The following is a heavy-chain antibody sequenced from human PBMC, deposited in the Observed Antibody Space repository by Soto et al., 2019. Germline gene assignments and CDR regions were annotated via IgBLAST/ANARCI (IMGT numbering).Heavy chain of an antibody. J-gene: IGHJ4*02. V-gene: IGHV1-69*06. D-gene: IGHD2-2*01. CDR2: ILPIFATA. Sequence: QVQLVQSGAEVKKPGSSVKVSCKASGGTFNNYVVNWVRQAPGQGLEWMGGILPIFATASYAQKFQGRVTITADKSTSTAYMELTSLRSEDTAVYYCAGRCDSTTCLGHFDYWGQGTLVTVAS. CDR3: AGRCDSTTCLGHFDY. CDR1: GGTFNNYV.